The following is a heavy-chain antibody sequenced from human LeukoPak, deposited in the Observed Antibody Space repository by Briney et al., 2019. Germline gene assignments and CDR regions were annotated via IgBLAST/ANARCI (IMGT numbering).Heavy chain of an antibody. V-gene: IGHV4-34*01. Sequence: SETLSLTCAVYGGSFSGYYWSWIRQPPGRGLEWIGEIDHSGSTNYNPSLMSRVTISVDTSKNQFSLKLSSVTAADTAVYYCASIHDYGDYVDAFDIWGQGTMVTVSS. D-gene: IGHD4-17*01. J-gene: IGHJ3*02. CDR2: IDHSGST. CDR1: GGSFSGYY. CDR3: ASIHDYGDYVDAFDI.